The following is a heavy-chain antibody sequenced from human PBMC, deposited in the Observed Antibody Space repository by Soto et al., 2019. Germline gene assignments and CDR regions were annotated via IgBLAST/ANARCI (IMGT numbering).Heavy chain of an antibody. V-gene: IGHV3-30*18. Sequence: QVQLVESGGGVVQPGRSLRLSCAASGFSFSRHGMHWVRQAPGKGLEWVAFISSDGNNRYYADSVKGRFTISRDNSKNLLYLQKSCLTMDDPAAYYCANGCSSGRNAGLGEDFDIWGQGAMVSSSS. D-gene: IGHD6-19*01. CDR3: ANGCSSGRNAGLGEDFDI. J-gene: IGHJ3*02. CDR2: ISSDGNNR. CDR1: GFSFSRHG.